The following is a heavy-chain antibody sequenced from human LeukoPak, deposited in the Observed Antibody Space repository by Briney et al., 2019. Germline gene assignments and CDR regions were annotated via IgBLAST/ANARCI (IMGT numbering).Heavy chain of an antibody. CDR2: ISGSGGST. J-gene: IGHJ6*02. D-gene: IGHD3-22*01. Sequence: GGSLRLSCAASGFTFSSYAMSWVRQAPGKGLEWVSGISGSGGSTYYADSVKGRFTISRDNSKNTLYLQMNSLRAEDTAVYYCPKKIGGYYDSSGYYLDVWGLGTTVTVSS. CDR3: PKKIGGYYDSSGYYLDV. V-gene: IGHV3-23*01. CDR1: GFTFSSYA.